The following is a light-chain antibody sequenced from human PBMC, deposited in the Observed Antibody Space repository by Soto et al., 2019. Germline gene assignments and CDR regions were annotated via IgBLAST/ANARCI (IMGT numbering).Light chain of an antibody. CDR3: QKYNSGPPWT. CDR2: AAS. V-gene: IGKV1-27*01. J-gene: IGKJ1*01. Sequence: DIQMTQSPSSLSASVGDRVTITCRATQDISNYLAWYQQKTGKVPNLLIYAASTLQSGDPSRFSGSGSGTDFTLTISRLQPEDVATYYCQKYNSGPPWTFCQGTKVKI. CDR1: QDISNY.